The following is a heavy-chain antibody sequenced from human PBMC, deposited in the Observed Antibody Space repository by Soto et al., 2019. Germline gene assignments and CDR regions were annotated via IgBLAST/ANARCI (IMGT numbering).Heavy chain of an antibody. V-gene: IGHV6-1*01. D-gene: IGHD6-6*01. CDR2: TYYRSKWYN. Sequence: KQSQTLSLTCAISGDSVSSNSAAWNWIRQSPSRGLEWLGRTYYRSKWYNDYAVSVKSRITINPDTSKNQFSLQLNSVTPEDTAVYYCARDKAENEYSSSPPIYYYYYMDVWGKGTTVTVSS. CDR3: ARDKAENEYSSSPPIYYYYYMDV. CDR1: GDSVSSNSAA. J-gene: IGHJ6*03.